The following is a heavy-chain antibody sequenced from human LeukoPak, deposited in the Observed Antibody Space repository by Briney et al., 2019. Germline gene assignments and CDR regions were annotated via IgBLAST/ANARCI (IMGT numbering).Heavy chain of an antibody. J-gene: IGHJ4*02. CDR3: ARDWAKDSGISSDYFDY. Sequence: ASVKVSFKAFGYNFNSYRVHWVRQAPGQGLECLGLINPSGGSSIYVGKFQGRLMMTSDTSTSTVYMELSSLRSEDTAVYYCARDWAKDSGISSDYFDYWGQGTLVTVSS. CDR1: GYNFNSYR. V-gene: IGHV1-46*02. CDR2: INPSGGSS. D-gene: IGHD1-26*01.